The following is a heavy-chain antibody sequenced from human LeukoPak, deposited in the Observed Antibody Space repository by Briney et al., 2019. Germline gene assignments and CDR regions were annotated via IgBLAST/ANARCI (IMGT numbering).Heavy chain of an antibody. J-gene: IGHJ3*02. CDR2: IYYSGST. CDR1: GGSIRSYY. Sequence: SSETLSLTCTVSGGSIRSYYWHWIRQPPGKGLEWIGYIYYSGSTNYNPSLKSRVTISVDTSKHKFSLKPSSVTAADSAVYYCATGAERFRDAFDIWGQGTMVTVSS. CDR3: ATGAERFRDAFDI. V-gene: IGHV4-59*01. D-gene: IGHD3-10*01.